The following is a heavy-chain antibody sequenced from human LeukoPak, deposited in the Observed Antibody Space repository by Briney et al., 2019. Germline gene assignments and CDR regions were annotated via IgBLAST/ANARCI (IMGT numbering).Heavy chain of an antibody. D-gene: IGHD5-12*01. J-gene: IGHJ4*02. Sequence: GGSLRLSCAASGFTFSSYAMSWARQPPGKGLEWVSSIFGSGSTTYYADSVKGRFTSSRDNSKNTLYLQMNRLRAEDTAVYYRAKDLVATIGNLDYWGQGSLVTVSA. V-gene: IGHV3-23*01. CDR2: IFGSGSTT. CDR3: AKDLVATIGNLDY. CDR1: GFTFSSYA.